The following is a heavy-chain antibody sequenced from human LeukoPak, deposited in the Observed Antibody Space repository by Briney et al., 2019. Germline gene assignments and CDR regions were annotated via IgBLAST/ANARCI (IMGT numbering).Heavy chain of an antibody. J-gene: IGHJ4*02. Sequence: GGSLRLSCAVSGLTFSNYAMTWVRQAPGKGLEWVSAISGSGGSTYYADSVKGRFTISRDNSKSTLYLQMNSLRAEDTAVYYCAKAYYDILTGYYSAFDYWGQGTLVTVSS. CDR3: AKAYYDILTGYYSAFDY. CDR2: ISGSGGST. CDR1: GLTFSNYA. D-gene: IGHD3-9*01. V-gene: IGHV3-23*01.